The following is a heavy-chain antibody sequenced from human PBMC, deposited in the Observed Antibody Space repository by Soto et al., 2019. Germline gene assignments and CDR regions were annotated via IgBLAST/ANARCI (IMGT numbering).Heavy chain of an antibody. Sequence: ASVKVSCKSSGYTFTSYGMSWVRQAPGQGLEWMGWISNYNGNTNYAQKVQDRVTMTTDTSASTTYMELRSLRSDDTAVYYCARGPRYCSSTTCFSGVTWFDPWGQGTLVTVSS. CDR2: ISNYNGNT. CDR3: ARGPRYCSSTTCFSGVTWFDP. J-gene: IGHJ5*02. D-gene: IGHD2-2*01. V-gene: IGHV1-18*04. CDR1: GYTFTSYG.